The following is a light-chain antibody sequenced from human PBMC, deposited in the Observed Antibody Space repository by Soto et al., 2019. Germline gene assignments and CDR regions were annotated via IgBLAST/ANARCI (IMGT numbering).Light chain of an antibody. Sequence: IQLTQSPASLSASVGDRVTVTCRASQDININLAWYQQEPGKAPNLLIYAASTLQSGVPSRFSGSGSGTNFTLTISSLQPEDFATYHCQQLQSYPHTFGEGTKLEIK. J-gene: IGKJ2*01. CDR1: QDININ. CDR3: QQLQSYPHT. V-gene: IGKV1-9*01. CDR2: AAS.